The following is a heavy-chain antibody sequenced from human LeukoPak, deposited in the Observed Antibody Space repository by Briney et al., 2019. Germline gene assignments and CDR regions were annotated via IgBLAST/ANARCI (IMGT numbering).Heavy chain of an antibody. D-gene: IGHD3-22*01. J-gene: IGHJ6*02. Sequence: PGGSLRLSCAASGFTFSSYSMNWVRQAPGKGLEWGSSISSSSSYIYYADSVKGRFTISRDNAKNSLYLQMNSLRAEDTAVYYCARDLDRSPPKDVWGQGKTVTVSS. V-gene: IGHV3-21*01. CDR1: GFTFSSYS. CDR3: ARDLDRSPPKDV. CDR2: ISSSSSYI.